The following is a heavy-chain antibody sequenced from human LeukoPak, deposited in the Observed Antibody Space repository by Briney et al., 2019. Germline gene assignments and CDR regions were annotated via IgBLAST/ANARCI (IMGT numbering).Heavy chain of an antibody. D-gene: IGHD2-15*01. CDR2: ISGSGGST. CDR1: GFTFSSYA. V-gene: IGHV3-23*01. J-gene: IGHJ4*02. Sequence: GGSLRLSCAASGFTFSSYAMSWVRQAPGKGLEWVSAISGSGGSTYYADSVKGRFTISRDSSKNTLYLQMNSLRAEDTAVYYCAKGLDVVVVVEDYWGQGTLVTVSS. CDR3: AKGLDVVVVVEDY.